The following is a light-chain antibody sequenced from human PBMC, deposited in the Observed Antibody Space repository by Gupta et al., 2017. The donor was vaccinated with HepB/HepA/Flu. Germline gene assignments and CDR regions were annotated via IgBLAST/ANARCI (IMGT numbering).Light chain of an antibody. CDR1: QSFTRGY. Sequence: EIVLTQSPGTLSLSPGERATLSCRASQSFTRGYLAWYHQKPGQAPRLLIYGASSRAAGIPDRFSGSESGTDFTLTINRREPEDFAVYYCQHYDDSIPLSFGGGTKVEMK. J-gene: IGKJ4*01. CDR2: GAS. V-gene: IGKV3-20*01. CDR3: QHYDDSIPLS.